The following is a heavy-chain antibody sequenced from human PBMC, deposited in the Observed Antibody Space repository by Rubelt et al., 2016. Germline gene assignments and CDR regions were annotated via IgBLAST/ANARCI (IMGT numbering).Heavy chain of an antibody. V-gene: IGHV1-69*01. CDR3: ARDFLEWSDAFDI. D-gene: IGHD3-3*01. CDR2: IIPIFGTA. J-gene: IGHJ3*02. CDR1: GGTFSSYA. Sequence: QVQLVQSGAEVKKPGSSVKVSCKASGGTFSSYAISWVRQAPGQGLEWMGGIIPIFGTANYAQKFQGRVTITADASTSTGSMELSSLRSEDTAVYYCARDFLEWSDAFDIWGQGTMVTVSS.